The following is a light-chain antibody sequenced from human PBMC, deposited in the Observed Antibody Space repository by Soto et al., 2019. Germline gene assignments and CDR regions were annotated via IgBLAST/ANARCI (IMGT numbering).Light chain of an antibody. J-gene: IGKJ4*01. CDR1: QSVSNN. Sequence: EIVMTQPPATLSVSPGERATLSCRASQSVSNNLAWYQQKPGQAPRLLIYHASTGATGIPARFSGSGSGTELTLTISSVQSEDFAVYYCQQYNEWPLTFGGGTKVEIK. V-gene: IGKV3-15*01. CDR3: QQYNEWPLT. CDR2: HAS.